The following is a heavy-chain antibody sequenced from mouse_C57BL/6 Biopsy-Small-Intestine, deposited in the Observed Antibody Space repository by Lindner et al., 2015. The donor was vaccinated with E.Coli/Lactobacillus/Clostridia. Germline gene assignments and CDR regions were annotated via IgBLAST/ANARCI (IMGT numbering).Heavy chain of an antibody. Sequence: VQLQESGPACKPSQTLSLTCSVTGYSITSDYWNWIRKFPGNKLEYMGYISYSGSTYYNPSLKSRISITRDTSKNQYYLQLNSVTTEDTATYYCARGDLYWGFAYWGQGTLVTVSA. CDR2: ISYSGST. J-gene: IGHJ3*01. CDR3: ARGDLYWGFAY. D-gene: IGHD2-1*01. V-gene: IGHV3-8*01. CDR1: GYSITSDY.